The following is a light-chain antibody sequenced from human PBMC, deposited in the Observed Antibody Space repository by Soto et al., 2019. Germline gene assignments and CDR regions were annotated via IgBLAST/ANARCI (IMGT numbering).Light chain of an antibody. CDR1: STDVDGYDY. V-gene: IGLV2-14*03. CDR3: SSYTSSAPFYV. J-gene: IGLJ1*01. Sequence: QSALTQPASVSGSPGQSIPISCTGASTDVDGYDYVSWYQQHPGQAPKLMIYDVNNRPSGVSYRFSGSKSGDTASLTISGLQAEDDADYYCSSYTSSAPFYVFGTGTKVTVL. CDR2: DVN.